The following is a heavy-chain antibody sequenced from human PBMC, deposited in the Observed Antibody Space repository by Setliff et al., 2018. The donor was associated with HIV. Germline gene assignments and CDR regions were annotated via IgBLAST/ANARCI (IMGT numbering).Heavy chain of an antibody. V-gene: IGHV4-39*07. CDR2: IYYSGST. CDR1: GGAISSRSYY. Sequence: SETLSLTCTVSGGAISSRSYYWGWIRQPPAKGLEWIGSIYYSGSTYYNPPLKSRVTISIDTSKNQFSLKLSSVTAAATAVYYCARGVVDYDYVWGSSRPVDAFDIWGQGTMVTVSS. CDR3: ARGVVDYDYVWGSSRPVDAFDI. J-gene: IGHJ3*02. D-gene: IGHD3-16*02.